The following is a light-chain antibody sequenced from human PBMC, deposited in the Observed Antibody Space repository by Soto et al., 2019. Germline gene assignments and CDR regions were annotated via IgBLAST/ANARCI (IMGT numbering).Light chain of an antibody. CDR1: SSNIGTNT. CDR3: ATWDDSLNGVV. J-gene: IGLJ2*01. V-gene: IGLV1-44*01. Sequence: QSVLTQPPSASGTPGQRVSISCSGGSSNIGTNTVNWYQHLPGTAPKLLIFSNDERPSGVPDRFSGSKSGTSASLAISGLQSDDEAVYYCATWDDSLNGVVFGGGTKLTVL. CDR2: SND.